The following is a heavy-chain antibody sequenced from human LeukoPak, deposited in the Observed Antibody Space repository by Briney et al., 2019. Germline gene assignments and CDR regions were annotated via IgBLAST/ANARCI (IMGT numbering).Heavy chain of an antibody. D-gene: IGHD1-1*01. Sequence: GASVKLSCNASGATFSSYAISWVRQAPGQGLEWMGGIIPMFDTANYAQRFQGRVTIPTEESTSTAYMELSSLRPEDTGVYYCARVPYCNSPIRGGYYYSYYIDVWGKGTTVTVSS. CDR1: GATFSSYA. J-gene: IGHJ6*03. CDR3: ARVPYCNSPIRGGYYYSYYIDV. V-gene: IGHV1-69*05. CDR2: IIPMFDTA.